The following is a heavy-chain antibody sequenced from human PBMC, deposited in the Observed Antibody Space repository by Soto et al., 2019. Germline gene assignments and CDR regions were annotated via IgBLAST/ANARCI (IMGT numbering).Heavy chain of an antibody. CDR3: AKDSRHNMGPPRDP. Sequence: HPGGSLRLSCAASGFTFSSYAMSWVRQAPGKGLEWVSAISGSGGSTYYADSVKGRFTISRDNSKNTLYLQMNSLRAEDTAVYYCAKDSRHNMGPPRDPWGQGTLVTVSS. CDR2: ISGSGGST. D-gene: IGHD3-10*01. CDR1: GFTFSSYA. J-gene: IGHJ5*02. V-gene: IGHV3-23*01.